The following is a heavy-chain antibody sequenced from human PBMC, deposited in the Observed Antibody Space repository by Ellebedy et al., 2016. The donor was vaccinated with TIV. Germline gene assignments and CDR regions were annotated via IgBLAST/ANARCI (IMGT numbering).Heavy chain of an antibody. CDR3: ARGGAYYHRYFDD. CDR2: ITGMFRTV. CDR1: GDTFTNYA. J-gene: IGHJ4*02. D-gene: IGHD3-10*01. Sequence: SVKVSCKAPGDTFTNYAFTWVRQAPGQGLEWMGGITGMFRTVNYAQKFQGRVTITADEFMTTAYMELSSLRSEDTAVYYCARGGAYYHRYFDDWGQGTLVTVSS. V-gene: IGHV1-69*13.